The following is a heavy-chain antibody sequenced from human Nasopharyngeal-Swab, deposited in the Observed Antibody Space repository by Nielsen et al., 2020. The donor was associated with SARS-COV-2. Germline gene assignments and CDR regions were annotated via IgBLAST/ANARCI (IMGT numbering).Heavy chain of an antibody. J-gene: IGHJ4*02. V-gene: IGHV1-24*01. CDR2: FDPEDGET. Sequence: ASVKVSCKVSGYTLTELSMHWVRQAPGKGLVWMGGFDPEDGETIYAQKFQGRVTMTEDTSTDTAYMELSSLRSEDTAVYYCATDLRVMITFGGVIALDYWGQGTLVTVSS. D-gene: IGHD3-16*02. CDR1: GYTLTELS. CDR3: ATDLRVMITFGGVIALDY.